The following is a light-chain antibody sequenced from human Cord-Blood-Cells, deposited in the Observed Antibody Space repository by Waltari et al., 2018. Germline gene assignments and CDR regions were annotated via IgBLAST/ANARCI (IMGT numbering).Light chain of an antibody. CDR2: EVS. CDR3: SSYAGSNNLV. V-gene: IGLV2-8*01. CDR1: SSDVRGSNY. Sequence: QSALTQPPSASGSPGQSVTISCTRTSSDVRGSNYLSLYQQHPGKAPELMIYEVSKRPSGVPDRFSGSKSGNTASLTVSGLQAEDEADYYCSSYAGSNNLVFGGGTKLTVL. J-gene: IGLJ3*02.